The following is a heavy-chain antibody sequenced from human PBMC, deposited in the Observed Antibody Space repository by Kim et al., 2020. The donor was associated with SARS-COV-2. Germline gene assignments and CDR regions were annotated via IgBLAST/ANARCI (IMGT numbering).Heavy chain of an antibody. V-gene: IGHV3-30*02. Sequence: ADPVKGRFTRYRDNCKNPMYLLMNSLRAEDTAVYYCATYPYTSGNWFDPWGQGTLVTVSS. D-gene: IGHD3-10*01. J-gene: IGHJ5*02. CDR3: ATYPYTSGNWFDP.